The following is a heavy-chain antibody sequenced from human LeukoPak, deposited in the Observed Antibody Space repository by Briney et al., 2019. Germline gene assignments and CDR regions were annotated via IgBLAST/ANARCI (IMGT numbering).Heavy chain of an antibody. D-gene: IGHD3-22*01. Sequence: GGSLRLSCAASGFTFSSYWMSWVRQAPGKGLEWVANIKQDGSEKYYVDSVKGRFTISRDNAKNSLYLQMNSLRAEDTAVYYCARDGPYCYDSSGYSHFDYWGQGTLVTVSS. J-gene: IGHJ4*02. CDR3: ARDGPYCYDSSGYSHFDY. CDR2: IKQDGSEK. CDR1: GFTFSSYW. V-gene: IGHV3-7*01.